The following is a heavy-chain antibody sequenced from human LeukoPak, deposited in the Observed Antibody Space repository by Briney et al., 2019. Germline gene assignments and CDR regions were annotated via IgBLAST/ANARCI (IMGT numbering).Heavy chain of an antibody. V-gene: IGHV1-46*01. CDR3: ARSGVGATLDY. CDR2: INPSGGST. CDR1: EYTFTSYY. Sequence: ASVKVSCKASEYTFTSYYMHWVRQAPGQGLEWMGIINPSGGSTSYAQKFQGRVTMTRDTSASTVYMELSSLRSEDTAVYYCARSGVGATLDYWGQGTLVTVSS. J-gene: IGHJ4*02. D-gene: IGHD1-26*01.